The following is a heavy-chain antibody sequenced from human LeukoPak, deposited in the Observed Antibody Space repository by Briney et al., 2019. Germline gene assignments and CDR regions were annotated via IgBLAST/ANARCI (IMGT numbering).Heavy chain of an antibody. CDR3: ATSAGTTYHYGMDV. V-gene: IGHV3-9*01. Sequence: GGSLRLSCAASGFTFDDYAMHWVRQAPGKGLEWVSGISWNSGSIGYADSVKGRFTISRDNAKNSLYLQMNSLRAEDTALYYCATSAGTTYHYGMDVWGQGTTVTVSS. CDR2: ISWNSGSI. J-gene: IGHJ6*02. D-gene: IGHD6-13*01. CDR1: GFTFDDYA.